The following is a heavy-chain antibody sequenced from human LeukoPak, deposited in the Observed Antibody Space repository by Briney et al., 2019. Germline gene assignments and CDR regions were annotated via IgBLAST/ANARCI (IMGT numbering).Heavy chain of an antibody. V-gene: IGHV4-38-2*02. Sequence: SETLSLTCTASGYSISSGDYWGWIRQPPGKVLDWIGSIYHSGSTYYDPSLKRQVTITVDTAKNKFSLKLSTVTAADTAVYYCARDSTPTYYYDSSGPWGAFDIWGQGTMVTVSS. D-gene: IGHD3-22*01. CDR1: GYSISSGDY. CDR2: IYHSGST. J-gene: IGHJ3*02. CDR3: ARDSTPTYYYDSSGPWGAFDI.